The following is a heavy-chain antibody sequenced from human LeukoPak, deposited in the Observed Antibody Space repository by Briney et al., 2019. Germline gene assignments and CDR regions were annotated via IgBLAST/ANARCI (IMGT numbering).Heavy chain of an antibody. CDR1: GYPFTDYY. Sequence: ASVKVSCKASGYPFTDYYMHWVRQAPGRGLEWMGWISAYNGITNYAQKLQGRVTMTTDTSTSTAYMELRSLRSDDTAVYYCARAWYYYDSSGYYSGGAGYDYWGQGTLVTVSS. V-gene: IGHV1-18*04. CDR3: ARAWYYYDSSGYYSGGAGYDY. J-gene: IGHJ4*02. CDR2: ISAYNGIT. D-gene: IGHD3-22*01.